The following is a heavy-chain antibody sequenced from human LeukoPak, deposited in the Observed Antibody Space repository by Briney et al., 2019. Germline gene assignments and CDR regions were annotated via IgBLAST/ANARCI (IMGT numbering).Heavy chain of an antibody. Sequence: ASVKVSCKASGYTFTSYAMNWVRQAPGQGLEWMGWINTNTGNPTYAQGFTGRFVFSLDTSVSTTYLQISSLKAEDTAVYYCARNIATMGTKYYYYGMDVWGQGTTVTASS. CDR1: GYTFTSYA. V-gene: IGHV7-4-1*02. CDR3: ARNIATMGTKYYYYGMDV. D-gene: IGHD4/OR15-4a*01. CDR2: INTNTGNP. J-gene: IGHJ6*02.